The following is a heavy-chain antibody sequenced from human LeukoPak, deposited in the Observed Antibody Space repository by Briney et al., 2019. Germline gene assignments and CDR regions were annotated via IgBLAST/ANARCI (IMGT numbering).Heavy chain of an antibody. CDR1: GFTFSSYA. V-gene: IGHV3-30*04. D-gene: IGHD6-19*01. J-gene: IGHJ5*02. CDR3: ARGTKRSSWPDKGIAVAGTKLDP. CDR2: ISYDGSNK. Sequence: GGSLRLSCAASGFTFSSYAMHWVRQAPGKGLEWVAVISYDGSNKYYADSVKGRFTISRDNSKNTLYLQMNSLRAEDTAVYYCARGTKRSSWPDKGIAVAGTKLDPWGQGTLVTVSS.